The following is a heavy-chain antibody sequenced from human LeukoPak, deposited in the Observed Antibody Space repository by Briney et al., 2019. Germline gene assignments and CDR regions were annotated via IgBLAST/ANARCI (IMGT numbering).Heavy chain of an antibody. CDR2: IYYTGST. CDR3: ARLIVVVPAAAKGWFDP. CDR1: GGSISTYY. V-gene: IGHV4-59*08. J-gene: IGHJ5*02. D-gene: IGHD2-2*01. Sequence: SETLSLTCTVSGGSISTYYWSWIRQPPGKGLEWIGYIYYTGSTSYNPSLKSRVTISVDTSKNQFSLKLSSVTAADTAVYYCARLIVVVPAAAKGWFDPWGQGTLVTVSS.